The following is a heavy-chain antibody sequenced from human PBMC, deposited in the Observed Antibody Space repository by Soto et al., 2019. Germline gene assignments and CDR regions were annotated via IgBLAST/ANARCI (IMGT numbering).Heavy chain of an antibody. CDR3: ARFKTGSYYEAFDI. J-gene: IGHJ3*02. CDR1: GGSISSSNW. D-gene: IGHD1-26*01. CDR2: IYHSGST. V-gene: IGHV4-4*02. Sequence: LSLTCAVSGGSISSSNWWSWVRQPPGKGLEWIGEIYHSGSTNYNPSLKSRVTISVDKSKNQFSLKLSSVTAADTAVYYCARFKTGSYYEAFDIWGQGTMVTVSS.